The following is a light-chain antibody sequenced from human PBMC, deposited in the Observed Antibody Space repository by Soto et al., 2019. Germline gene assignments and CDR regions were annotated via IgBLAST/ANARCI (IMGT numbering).Light chain of an antibody. CDR1: QSVYSKY. Sequence: EIVLTQSPGTLSLSPGESATLSCRASQSVYSKYLAWYQQKPGQAPRLLIYGASSRASGIPVRFSGSGSGTDFTLTISRLEPEDFAVYYCQHHGGSPITFGQGTRLEIK. V-gene: IGKV3-20*01. J-gene: IGKJ5*01. CDR3: QHHGGSPIT. CDR2: GAS.